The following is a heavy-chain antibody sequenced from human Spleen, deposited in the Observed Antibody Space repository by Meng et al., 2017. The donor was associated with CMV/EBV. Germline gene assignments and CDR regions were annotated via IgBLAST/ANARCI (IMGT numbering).Heavy chain of an antibody. J-gene: IGHJ5*02. CDR1: GGSFSGYY. D-gene: IGHD3-10*01. CDR3: ARGGSSRFGELSLPFDP. CDR2: LYHSGNT. Sequence: SETLSLTCAVYGGSFSGYYWGWIRQPPGKGPEWIGSLYHSGNTYYNPSLKSRVTIAMDTSKNHFSLRLSSVTAADTAVYYCARGGSSRFGELSLPFDPWGQGTLVTVSS. V-gene: IGHV4-38-2*01.